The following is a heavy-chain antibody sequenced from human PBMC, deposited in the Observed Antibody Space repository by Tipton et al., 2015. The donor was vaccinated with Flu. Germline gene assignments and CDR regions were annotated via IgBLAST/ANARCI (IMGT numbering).Heavy chain of an antibody. D-gene: IGHD2-15*01. CDR2: TYTNGDT. Sequence: LRLSFSVSGIPMRSGIQSWSWIRQSAGKGLEWIGLTYTNGDTTYNPSLKSRVTISIDTSKNQLSLTLTSVTAADTAVYYCARDSGAYPLGFDPWGRGTLVTVSS. V-gene: IGHV4-61*02. CDR1: GIPMRSGIQS. J-gene: IGHJ5*01. CDR3: ARDSGAYPLGFDP.